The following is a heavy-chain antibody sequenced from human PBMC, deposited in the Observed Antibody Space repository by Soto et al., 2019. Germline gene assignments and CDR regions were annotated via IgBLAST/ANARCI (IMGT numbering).Heavy chain of an antibody. CDR1: GFTFSNYA. Sequence: GGSLRLSCAASGFTFSNYAMNWVRQAPGKGLEWVSAINAGGDITYYADSVKGRFSISRDNSKGTLYLQMNSLRAEDTALYYCAKDPLAVAGSPFNRFDPWGQGTLVTVSS. CDR3: AKDPLAVAGSPFNRFDP. J-gene: IGHJ5*02. V-gene: IGHV3-23*01. D-gene: IGHD6-19*01. CDR2: INAGGDIT.